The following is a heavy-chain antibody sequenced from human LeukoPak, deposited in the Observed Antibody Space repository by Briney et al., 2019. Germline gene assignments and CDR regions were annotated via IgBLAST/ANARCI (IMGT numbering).Heavy chain of an antibody. Sequence: PSETLSLTCTVSGGSISSYYWSWIRQTPGKGLEWIGYIYYLGSTSYSPSLKSRITISVDTPKNQFSLRLTSVTAADTAVYYCARHVYPGRSPKPPPFEIWGQGTMVTVS. CDR1: GGSISSYY. J-gene: IGHJ3*02. CDR2: IYYLGST. CDR3: ARHVYPGRSPKPPPFEI. V-gene: IGHV4-59*08. D-gene: IGHD5/OR15-5a*01.